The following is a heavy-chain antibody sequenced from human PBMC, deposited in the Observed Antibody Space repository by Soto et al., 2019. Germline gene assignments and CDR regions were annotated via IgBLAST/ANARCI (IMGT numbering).Heavy chain of an antibody. V-gene: IGHV3-9*01. CDR2: ISWNSGSI. J-gene: IGHJ5*02. Sequence: ESGGGLVQPGRSLRLSCAASGFTFDDYAMHWVRQAPGKGLEWVSGISWNSGSIGYADSVKGRFTISRDNAKNSLYLQMNSLRAEDTALYYCAKDIMSSSYVGGWFDPWGQGTLVTVSS. CDR1: GFTFDDYA. CDR3: AKDIMSSSYVGGWFDP. D-gene: IGHD6-13*01.